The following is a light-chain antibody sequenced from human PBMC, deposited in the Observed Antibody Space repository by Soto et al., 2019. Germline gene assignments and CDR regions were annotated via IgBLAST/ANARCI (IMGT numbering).Light chain of an antibody. V-gene: IGKV2-28*01. Sequence: DIVMTQSPLSLPVTPGEPASISCRSSQSLLYSNGYNYLDWYLQKPGQSPQLLIYLGSNRAAGVPDRFSGSGSGTDFTLKISRAEAEDVGVYYCMQALQTPLTFGGGTKVDIK. CDR1: QSLLYSNGYNY. J-gene: IGKJ4*01. CDR2: LGS. CDR3: MQALQTPLT.